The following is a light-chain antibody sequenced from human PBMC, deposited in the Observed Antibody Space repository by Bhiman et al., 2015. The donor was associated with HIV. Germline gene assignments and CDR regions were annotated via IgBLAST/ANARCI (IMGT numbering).Light chain of an antibody. CDR1: ASDVGGYTD. J-gene: IGLJ2*01. Sequence: QSALAQPASVSGSLGQSITISCSGTASDVGGYTDVSWYQRHPGKAPKLIIYDVSNRPSGISARFSGSKFGNTASLTISGLQAEDEANYYCQSYDSSLSGSVFGGGTKLTVL. CDR2: DVS. V-gene: IGLV2-14*03. CDR3: QSYDSSLSGSV.